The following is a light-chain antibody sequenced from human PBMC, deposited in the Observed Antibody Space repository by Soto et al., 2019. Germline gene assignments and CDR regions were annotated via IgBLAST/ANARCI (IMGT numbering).Light chain of an antibody. V-gene: IGLV6-57*03. CDR1: SGSIASNY. Sequence: NFMLTQPHSVSESPGKTGTISCTRSSGSIASNYVQWYQQRPGSAPTTVIYDDNQRRSGVPDRFSGSIDSSSNSASLTISGLHTEYEADYYCQSYDSSSLWVFGGRTKLTVL. CDR3: QSYDSSSLWV. CDR2: DDN. J-gene: IGLJ3*02.